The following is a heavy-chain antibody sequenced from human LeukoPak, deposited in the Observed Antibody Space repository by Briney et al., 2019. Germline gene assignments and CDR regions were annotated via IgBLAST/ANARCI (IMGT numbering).Heavy chain of an antibody. V-gene: IGHV4-31*03. D-gene: IGHD2-2*01. CDR1: GGSISSGGYY. CDR2: IYYSGST. Sequence: PLQTLSLTCTVSGGSISSGGYYWSWIRPHPGKGLEWIGYIYYSGSTYYNPSLKSRVTISVAPSQNQFSFQLSSVTAADTAVYYCARVVLVGPAAIWFDPWGQGTLVTVSS. CDR3: ARVVLVGPAAIWFDP. J-gene: IGHJ5*02.